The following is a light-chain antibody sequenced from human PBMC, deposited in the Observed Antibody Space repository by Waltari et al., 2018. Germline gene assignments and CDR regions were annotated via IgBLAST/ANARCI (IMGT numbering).Light chain of an antibody. CDR2: EVS. J-gene: IGLJ2*01. CDR3: GSYAGSGSSVV. CDR1: SSDVGHYNL. Sequence: QSALTQPASVSGSPGQSITISCPGTSSDVGHYNLVSRYQQHPGKAPKLIMYEVSQRPSGVSNRFSGSKSGTTASLTISGLQAEDEADFYCGSYAGSGSSVVFGGGTKLTVL. V-gene: IGLV2-23*02.